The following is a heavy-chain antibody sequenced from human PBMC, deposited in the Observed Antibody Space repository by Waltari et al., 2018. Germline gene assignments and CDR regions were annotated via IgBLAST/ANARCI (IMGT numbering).Heavy chain of an antibody. Sequence: EVQLVESGGGLVQSGGALRLSCTASGFSCSNYDMNWVRQAPGKGLEWVSYISSGGSTIYYADSMKGRFNVSRENAKNSVHLQMNSLRAGDTAMYYCASLEGTTVIGGYWGQGTLVTVSS. CDR1: GFSCSNYD. CDR2: ISSGGSTI. D-gene: IGHD2-21*01. CDR3: ASLEGTTVIGGY. J-gene: IGHJ4*02. V-gene: IGHV3-48*04.